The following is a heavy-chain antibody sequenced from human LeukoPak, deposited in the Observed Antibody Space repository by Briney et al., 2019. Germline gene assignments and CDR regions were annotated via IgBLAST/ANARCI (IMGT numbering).Heavy chain of an antibody. CDR1: GFTFSSYW. Sequence: GGSLRLSCAASGFTFSSYWMHWVRQAPGKGLVWVSRINSDGSSTSYADSVKGRFTISRDNAKNTLYLQMNSLRAEDTAVYYCARGPFHHSSTNEFDPWGQGTLVTVSS. V-gene: IGHV3-74*01. CDR2: INSDGSST. J-gene: IGHJ5*02. D-gene: IGHD3-22*01. CDR3: ARGPFHHSSTNEFDP.